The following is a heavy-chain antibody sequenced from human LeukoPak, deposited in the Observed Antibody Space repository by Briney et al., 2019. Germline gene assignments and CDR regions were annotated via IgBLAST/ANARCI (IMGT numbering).Heavy chain of an antibody. CDR2: ISYDGSNK. Sequence: FLRLSCAASGFTFSSYAMHWVRQAPGKGLEWVAVISYDGSNKYYADSVKGRFTISRDNSKNTLYLQMNSLRAEDTAVYYCARVPGYDSSGYFDYWGQGTLVTVSS. J-gene: IGHJ4*02. CDR1: GFTFSSYA. D-gene: IGHD3-22*01. V-gene: IGHV3-30-3*01. CDR3: ARVPGYDSSGYFDY.